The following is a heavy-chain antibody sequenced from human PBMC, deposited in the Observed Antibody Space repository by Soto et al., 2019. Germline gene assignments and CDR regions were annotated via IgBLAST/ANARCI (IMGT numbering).Heavy chain of an antibody. Sequence: ASVKVSCKASGYTFTSYGISWVRQAPGQGLEWMGWISAYNGNTNYAQKLQGRVTMTTDTSTSTAYMELRSLRSDDTAVYYCARAWELLFSTNVAFDMWGQGTMVTVSS. CDR2: ISAYNGNT. J-gene: IGHJ3*02. CDR1: GYTFTSYG. V-gene: IGHV1-18*01. D-gene: IGHD1-26*01. CDR3: ARAWELLFSTNVAFDM.